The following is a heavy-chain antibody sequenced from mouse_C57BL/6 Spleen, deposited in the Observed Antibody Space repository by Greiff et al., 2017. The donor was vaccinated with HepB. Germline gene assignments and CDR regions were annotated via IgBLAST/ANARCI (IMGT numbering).Heavy chain of an antibody. D-gene: IGHD1-1*01. CDR3: ARKGALITTVEPYAMDY. CDR1: GYTFPSYW. J-gene: IGHJ4*01. CDR2: INPSNGGT. V-gene: IGHV1-53*01. Sequence: VQLQQPGTELVKPGASVKLSCKASGYTFPSYWMHWVKQRPGQGLEWIGNINPSNGGTNYNEKFKSKATLTVDKSSSTAYMQLSSLTSEDSAVYYCARKGALITTVEPYAMDYWGQGTSVTVSS.